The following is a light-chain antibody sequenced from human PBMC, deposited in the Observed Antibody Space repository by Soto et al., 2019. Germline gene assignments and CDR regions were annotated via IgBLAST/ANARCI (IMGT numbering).Light chain of an antibody. V-gene: IGKV1-5*01. CDR3: QQLFDSPIT. CDR2: AAS. CDR1: QTISSW. J-gene: IGKJ5*01. Sequence: DSHMTQSPSTLSAGFGDRVTITFRASQTISSWLAWYQQKPGKAPKLLIYAASTLESGVPSRFSATVSGTEFSLTITSLQPEDFATYYCQQLFDSPITFGQGTRLEIK.